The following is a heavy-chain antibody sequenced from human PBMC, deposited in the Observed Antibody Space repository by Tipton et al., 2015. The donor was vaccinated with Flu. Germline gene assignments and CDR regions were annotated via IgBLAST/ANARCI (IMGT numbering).Heavy chain of an antibody. Sequence: LVKPTQTLSLTCAISGDSVSSNSAAWNWIRQSPSRGLEWLGRTYYRSKWYNDYAVSVKSRITINPDTYKNQFSLQLNSVTPEDTAVYYCARDRDIVVVVAATDPYYYYGMDVWGQGTTVTVSS. CDR1: GDSVSSNSAA. CDR3: ARDRDIVVVVAATDPYYYYGMDV. CDR2: TYYRSKWYN. J-gene: IGHJ6*02. V-gene: IGHV6-1*01. D-gene: IGHD2-15*01.